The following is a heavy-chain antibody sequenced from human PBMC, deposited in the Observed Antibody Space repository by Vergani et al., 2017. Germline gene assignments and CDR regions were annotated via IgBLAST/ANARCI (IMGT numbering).Heavy chain of an antibody. J-gene: IGHJ6*02. CDR1: GFTFSSYW. Sequence: EVQLLESGGGLVQPGGSLRLSCAASGFTFSSYWMHWVRQAPGKGLVWVSRINSDGSSTSYADSVKDRFTIARDNAKNTLYLQMNSLRAEDTAVYYCARGGDYYYYYGMDVWGQGTTVTVSS. CDR2: INSDGSST. D-gene: IGHD4-17*01. V-gene: IGHV3-74*02. CDR3: ARGGDYYYYYGMDV.